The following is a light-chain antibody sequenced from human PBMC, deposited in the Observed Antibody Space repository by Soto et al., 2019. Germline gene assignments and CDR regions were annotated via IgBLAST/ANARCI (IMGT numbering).Light chain of an antibody. CDR1: SSDVGDYDY. CDR2: DVS. CDR3: SSYTGTSTLV. V-gene: IGLV2-14*01. Sequence: QSVLTQPASVSGSPGQSITISCTGTSSDVGDYDYVSWYQQQPGKAPQLMIYDVSDRPSGVPNRFSGSKSGNTASLTISGLQAEDEADYYCSSYTGTSTLVFVGGTKLTVL. J-gene: IGLJ2*01.